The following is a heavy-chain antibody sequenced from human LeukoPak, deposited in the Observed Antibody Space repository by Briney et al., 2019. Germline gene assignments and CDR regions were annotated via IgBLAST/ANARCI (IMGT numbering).Heavy chain of an antibody. V-gene: IGHV4-4*02. CDR2: IYHNGNT. J-gene: IGHJ4*02. CDR3: ARGGSWAFDY. CDR1: GASISSSNW. Sequence: NASETLSLTCAVSGASISSSNWWSWVRQPPGKGLEWIGEIYHNGNTNHNPSLKGRLTTSVDKSKNQLSLNLSSVTAADTAVYYCARGGSWAFDYWGQGTLVTVSS. D-gene: IGHD6-13*01.